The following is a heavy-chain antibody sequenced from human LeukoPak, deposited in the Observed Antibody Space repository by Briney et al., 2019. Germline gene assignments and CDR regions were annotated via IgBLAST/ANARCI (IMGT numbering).Heavy chain of an antibody. CDR2: ISYDGSNK. CDR3: AKETGLLWFGELLALDY. V-gene: IGHV3-30*18. CDR1: GFTFSSYG. Sequence: PGGSLRLSCAASGFTFSSYGMHWVRQAPGKGLEWVAVISYDGSNKYYADSVKGRFTISRDNSKNTLYLQMNSPRAEDTAVYYCAKETGLLWFGELLALDYWGQGTLVTVSS. J-gene: IGHJ4*02. D-gene: IGHD3-10*01.